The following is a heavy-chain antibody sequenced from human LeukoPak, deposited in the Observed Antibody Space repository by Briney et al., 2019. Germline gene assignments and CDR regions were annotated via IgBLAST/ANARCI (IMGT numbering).Heavy chain of an antibody. Sequence: GGSLRLSCAASGFTFSSYTMNWVRQPPGKGLEWVSNIGTSSTTIYYADSVKGRFTISRDNAKNSLYLQMNSLRADDTAVYYCARGPQVLPDATDWFDPWGQGTLVTVSS. CDR1: GFTFSSYT. CDR3: ARGPQVLPDATDWFDP. V-gene: IGHV3-48*01. CDR2: IGTSSTTI. J-gene: IGHJ5*02. D-gene: IGHD2-2*01.